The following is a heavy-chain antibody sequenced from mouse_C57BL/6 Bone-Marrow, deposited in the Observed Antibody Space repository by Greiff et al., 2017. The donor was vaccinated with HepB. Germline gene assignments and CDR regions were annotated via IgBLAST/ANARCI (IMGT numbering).Heavy chain of an antibody. CDR3: ARLNY. CDR1: GFSLTSYG. V-gene: IGHV2-2*02. CDR2: IWSGGST. Sequence: VQLQQSGPGLVQPSQSLSITCTVSGFSLTSYGVHWVRQSPGKGLEWLGVIWSGGSTDYNAAFISRLSIRKDNSKSQVIFKMNSLQTNDTAIYYCARLNYWGQGTLVAVSA. J-gene: IGHJ3*01.